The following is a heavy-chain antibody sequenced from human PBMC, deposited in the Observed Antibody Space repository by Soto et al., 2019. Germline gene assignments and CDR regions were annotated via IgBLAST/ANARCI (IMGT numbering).Heavy chain of an antibody. CDR1: GYTFTSYA. J-gene: IGHJ4*02. V-gene: IGHV1-3*01. CDR3: ARAGDYDFWSGSRNGFDY. D-gene: IGHD3-3*01. Sequence: ASVKVSCKASGYTFTSYAMHWARQAPGQRLEWMGWINAGNGNTKYSQKFQGRVTITRDTSASTAYMELSSLRSEDTAVYYCARAGDYDFWSGSRNGFDYWGQGTLVTVSS. CDR2: INAGNGNT.